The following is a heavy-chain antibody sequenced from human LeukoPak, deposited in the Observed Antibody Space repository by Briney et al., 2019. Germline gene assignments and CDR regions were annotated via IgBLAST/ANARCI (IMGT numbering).Heavy chain of an antibody. D-gene: IGHD3-16*01. Sequence: GRSLRLSCGASGFTFDDYAMHWVRQAPGKGLEWVSGISWNSGSIGYADSVKGRFTISRDNAKNSPYLQMNSLRAEDTALYYCAKEDRRGRHFDYWGQGTLVTVSS. CDR2: ISWNSGSI. CDR1: GFTFDDYA. CDR3: AKEDRRGRHFDY. V-gene: IGHV3-9*01. J-gene: IGHJ4*02.